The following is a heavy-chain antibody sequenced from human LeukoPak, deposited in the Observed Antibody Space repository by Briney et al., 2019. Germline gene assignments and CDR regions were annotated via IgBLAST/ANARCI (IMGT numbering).Heavy chain of an antibody. J-gene: IGHJ4*02. Sequence: ASVTVSCKASGYTFTSYYMHWVRQAPGQGLEWMGIINPSGGSTSYAQKFQGRVTMTRDTSTSTVYMELSSLGSEDTAVYYCARATLYDYYFNYWGQGTLVTVSS. CDR1: GYTFTSYY. CDR2: INPSGGST. CDR3: ARATLYDYYFNY. D-gene: IGHD5/OR15-5a*01. V-gene: IGHV1-46*01.